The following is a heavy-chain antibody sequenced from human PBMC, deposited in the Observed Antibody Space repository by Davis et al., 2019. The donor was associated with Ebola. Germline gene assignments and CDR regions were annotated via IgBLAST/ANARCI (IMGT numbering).Heavy chain of an antibody. CDR3: VRCMLGDRYYFDH. D-gene: IGHD2-8*01. CDR1: GYTFTSYY. Sequence: ASVKVSCKASGYTFTSYYMHWVRQAPGQGLEWMGIINPSGGSTSYAQKFQGRVTMTRDTSTSTVYMELSSLRSEDTAVYYCVRCMLGDRYYFDHWGQGTLVTVSS. J-gene: IGHJ4*02. CDR2: INPSGGST. V-gene: IGHV1-46*01.